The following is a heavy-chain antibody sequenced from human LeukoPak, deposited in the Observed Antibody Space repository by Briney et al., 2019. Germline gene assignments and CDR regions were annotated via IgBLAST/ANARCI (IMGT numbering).Heavy chain of an antibody. V-gene: IGHV3-74*01. J-gene: IGHJ3*02. CDR3: AREDRNGLDI. CDR2: IFRDGSIT. D-gene: IGHD2-8*01. Sequence: GGSLRLSCVASGFTFRSFWVHWVRQAPGKGLVWVSRIFRDGSITTYADSVKGRFSISRDNAKNTLYLQMNSLRAEDTAVYYCAREDRNGLDIWGQGTMVTVSS. CDR1: GFTFRSFW.